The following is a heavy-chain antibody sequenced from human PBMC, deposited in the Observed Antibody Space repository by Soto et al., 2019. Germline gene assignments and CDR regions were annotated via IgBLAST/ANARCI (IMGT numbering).Heavy chain of an antibody. V-gene: IGHV3-30-3*01. CDR1: GFTFSSYA. J-gene: IGHJ4*02. CDR3: ARDGRIGHFDY. D-gene: IGHD2-15*01. CDR2: ISYDGSNK. Sequence: QVQLVESGGGVVQPGRSLRLSCAASGFTFSSYAMHWVRQALGKGLEWVAVISYDGSNKYYADSVKGRFTISRDNSKNTLYLQMNSLRAEDTAVYYCARDGRIGHFDYWGQGTLVTVSS.